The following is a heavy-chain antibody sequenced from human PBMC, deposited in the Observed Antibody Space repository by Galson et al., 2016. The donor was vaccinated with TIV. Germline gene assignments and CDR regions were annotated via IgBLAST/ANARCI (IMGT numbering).Heavy chain of an antibody. V-gene: IGHV3-48*01. CDR2: ISASHSTI. CDR3: ARTVSGGGFYYSGMDV. D-gene: IGHD2-15*01. Sequence: SLRLSCAASGFTFSVYSMNWIRQAPGKGLEWVSYISASHSTIYYADSVKGRVTISRDNAKNSLYLRMDSLRAEDTAVYYCARTVSGGGFYYSGMDVWGQGTTVTVSS. CDR1: GFTFSVYS. J-gene: IGHJ6*02.